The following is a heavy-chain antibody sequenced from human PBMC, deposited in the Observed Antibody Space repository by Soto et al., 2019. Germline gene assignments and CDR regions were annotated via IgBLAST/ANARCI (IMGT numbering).Heavy chain of an antibody. CDR2: IRSKAYGGTT. CDR3: TRPREGGWNYRCNWFDP. V-gene: IGHV3-49*03. D-gene: IGHD1-7*01. J-gene: IGHJ5*02. Sequence: PGGSLRLSCTASGFTFGDYAMSWFRQAPGKGLEWVGFIRSKAYGGTTEYAASVKGRFTISRDDSKSIAYLQMNSLKTEDTAVYYCTRPREGGWNYRCNWFDPWGQGTLVTVSS. CDR1: GFTFGDYA.